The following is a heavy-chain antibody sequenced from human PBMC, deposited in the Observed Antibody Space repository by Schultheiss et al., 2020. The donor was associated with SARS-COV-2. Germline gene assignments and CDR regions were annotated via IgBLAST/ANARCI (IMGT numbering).Heavy chain of an antibody. V-gene: IGHV3-33*08. CDR3: ARDQGGYSPTDFDY. CDR2: IWYDGSNK. CDR1: GFTFSSYG. Sequence: GGSLRLSCAASGFTFSSYGMHWVRQAPGKGLEWVAVIWYDGSNKYYADSVKGRFTISRDNAKNSLYLQMNSLRAEDTALYYCARDQGGYSPTDFDYWGQGTLVTVSS. J-gene: IGHJ4*02. D-gene: IGHD5-18*01.